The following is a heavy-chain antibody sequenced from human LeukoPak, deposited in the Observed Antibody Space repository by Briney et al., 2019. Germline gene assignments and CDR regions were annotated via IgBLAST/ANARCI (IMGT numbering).Heavy chain of an antibody. CDR3: ARKYRCLLLYPCH. V-gene: IGHV3-48*01. J-gene: IGHJ4*02. CDR1: GFTFSSYS. CDR2: ISSSSSTI. Sequence: QAGGSLRLSCAASGFTFSSYSMNWVRQAPGKGLEWVSYISSSSSTIYYADSVKGRFTISRDNAKDSLYLQMNSLRAEDTAVYYRARKYRCLLLYPCHRGQGTLVTVSS. D-gene: IGHD2-8*01.